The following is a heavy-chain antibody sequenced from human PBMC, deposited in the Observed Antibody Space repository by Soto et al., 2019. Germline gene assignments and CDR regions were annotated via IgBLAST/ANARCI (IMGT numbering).Heavy chain of an antibody. Sequence: ASVKVSCKASGYTFTSYGISWVRQAPGQGLEWMGWISAYNGNTNYAQKLQGRVTMTTDTSTSTAYMELRSLRSDDTAVYYRARIHDFWSGYYFFDYWGQGTLVTVSS. V-gene: IGHV1-18*01. CDR3: ARIHDFWSGYYFFDY. CDR2: ISAYNGNT. D-gene: IGHD3-3*01. CDR1: GYTFTSYG. J-gene: IGHJ4*02.